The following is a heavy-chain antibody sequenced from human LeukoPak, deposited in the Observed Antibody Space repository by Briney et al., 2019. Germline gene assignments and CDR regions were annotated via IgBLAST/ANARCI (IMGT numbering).Heavy chain of an antibody. CDR1: GCTFRDYA. CDR2: VSYYGCNK. Sequence: GGSLRLSCAASGCTFRDYAVHWVRQAPGKGLEWMGAVSYYGCNKYYAASVRRRFTIARDNSKNIQYLQLNTLRTEDTAVYYRAKSADEYSTNSYNLAYWGQGTLVTVSS. J-gene: IGHJ4*02. V-gene: IGHV3-30-3*02. D-gene: IGHD6-13*01. CDR3: AKSADEYSTNSYNLAY.